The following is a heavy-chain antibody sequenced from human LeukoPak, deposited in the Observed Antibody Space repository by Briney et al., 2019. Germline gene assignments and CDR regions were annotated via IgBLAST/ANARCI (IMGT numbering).Heavy chain of an antibody. CDR3: ARTKRVTPFDY. CDR2: ISSSSSYI. J-gene: IGHJ4*02. V-gene: IGHV3-21*01. D-gene: IGHD4-11*01. Sequence: GGSLRLSCAASGFTFSSYSLNWVRQAPGKGLEWVSSISSSSSYIYYADSVKGRSTTSRDNAKNSLYLQMNSLRAEDTAVYYCARTKRVTPFDYWGQGTLVTVSS. CDR1: GFTFSSYS.